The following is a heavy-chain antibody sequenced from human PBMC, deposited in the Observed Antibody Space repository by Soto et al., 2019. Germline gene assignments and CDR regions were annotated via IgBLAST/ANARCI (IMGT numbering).Heavy chain of an antibody. Sequence: SETLSLTCAVYGGSFSGYYWSWIRQSPGKGLEWIGEIDHSGSTNYNPSLKSRVTISVDTSKNQFSLSLSSVTAADTAVYYCAGGRGVVVGGDFDIWGKGKMVTVS. CDR3: AGGRGVVVGGDFDI. J-gene: IGHJ3*02. D-gene: IGHD2-21*01. CDR2: IDHSGST. CDR1: GGSFSGYY. V-gene: IGHV4-34*01.